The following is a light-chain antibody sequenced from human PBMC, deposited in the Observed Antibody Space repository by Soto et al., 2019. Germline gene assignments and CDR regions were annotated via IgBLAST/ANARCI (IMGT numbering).Light chain of an antibody. CDR3: LHHGSSLWT. CDR2: GAF. J-gene: IGKJ1*01. V-gene: IGKV3-20*01. CDR1: PSVSSNF. Sequence: EIVLTQSPGTLSLSPGERATLSCRASPSVSSNFVAWYQQKPGQAPRLLISGAFNRATGVPDRFSGGGSGTDFTLTISRLEPEDFAMYYCLHHGSSLWTFGQGTKVDI.